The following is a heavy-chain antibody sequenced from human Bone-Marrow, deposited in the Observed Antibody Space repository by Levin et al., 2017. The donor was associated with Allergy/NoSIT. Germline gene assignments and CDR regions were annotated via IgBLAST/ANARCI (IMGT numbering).Heavy chain of an antibody. Sequence: PGGSLRLSCVASGYSLSVYSMNWVRQAPGKGLEWVSYISSSSTTTYYTDSVKGRFTISRDNAKNSVYLQMNSLTVGDTAVYYCARGRRGYSGLFDDWGQGILVTVSS. J-gene: IGHJ4*02. V-gene: IGHV3-48*01. CDR2: ISSSSTTT. D-gene: IGHD5-12*01. CDR1: GYSLSVYS. CDR3: ARGRRGYSGLFDD.